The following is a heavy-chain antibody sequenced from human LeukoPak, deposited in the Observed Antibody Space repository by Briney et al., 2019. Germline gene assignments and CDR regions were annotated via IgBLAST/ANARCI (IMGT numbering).Heavy chain of an antibody. CDR3: ARGGYNKPDY. D-gene: IGHD5-24*01. J-gene: IGHJ4*02. CDR1: GGTFSSYA. V-gene: IGHV1-69*10. Sequence: SVKVSCKASGGTFSSYAISWVRQAPGQGLEWMGGIIPILGIANYAQKFQGRVTITADKYTSTAYMELSSLRYEDTAVYYCARGGYNKPDYWGQGTVVTVSS. CDR2: IIPILGIA.